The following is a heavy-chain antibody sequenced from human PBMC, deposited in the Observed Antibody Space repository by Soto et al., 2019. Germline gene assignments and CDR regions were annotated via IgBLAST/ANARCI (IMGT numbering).Heavy chain of an antibody. CDR3: AREIPRGIAAAGTEGLWNAFDI. CDR1: GFTFSSYW. J-gene: IGHJ3*02. CDR2: INSDGSST. V-gene: IGHV3-74*01. D-gene: IGHD6-13*01. Sequence: GGSLRLSCAASGFTFSSYWMHWVRQAPGKGLVWVSRINSDGSSTSYADSVKGRFTISRDNAKNTLYLQMNSLRAEDTAVYYCAREIPRGIAAAGTEGLWNAFDIWGQGTMVTVSS.